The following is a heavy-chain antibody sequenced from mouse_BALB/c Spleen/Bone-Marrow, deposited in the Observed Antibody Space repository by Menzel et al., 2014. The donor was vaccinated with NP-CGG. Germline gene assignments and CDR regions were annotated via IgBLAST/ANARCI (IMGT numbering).Heavy chain of an antibody. CDR3: ASLHYYGFFAY. V-gene: IGHV4-1*02. D-gene: IGHD1-2*01. CDR2: INPDSSTI. J-gene: IGHJ3*01. Sequence: VQLKESGSGLVQPGGSLKLSCAASGFDFSRYWMSWVRQAPGKGQEWIGEINPDSSTINYTPSLKGKFIISRDNAKNTLYLQMSKVRSEDTALYYCASLHYYGFFAYWGQGTLVTVSA. CDR1: GFDFSRYW.